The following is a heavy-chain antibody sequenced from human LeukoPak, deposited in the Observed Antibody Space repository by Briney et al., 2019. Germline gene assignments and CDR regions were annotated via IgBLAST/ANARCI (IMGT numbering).Heavy chain of an antibody. CDR1: GGSFSGYY. J-gene: IGHJ4*02. CDR2: INHSGST. D-gene: IGHD3-16*01. Sequence: SETLSFTCAVYGGSFSGYYWSWIRQPPGKGLEWIGEINHSGSTNYNPSLKSRVTISVDTSKNQFSLKLSSVTAADTAVYYCARGSLLGYWGQGTLVTVSS. V-gene: IGHV4-34*01. CDR3: ARGSLLGY.